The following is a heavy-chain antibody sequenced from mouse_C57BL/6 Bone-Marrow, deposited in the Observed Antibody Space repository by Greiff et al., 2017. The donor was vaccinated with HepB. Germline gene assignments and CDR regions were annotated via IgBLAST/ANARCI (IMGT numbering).Heavy chain of an antibody. D-gene: IGHD1-1*01. CDR3: ARQRYYYGSSWYFDV. CDR2: ISSGGSYT. Sequence: EVQRVESGGDLVKPGGSLKLSCAASGFTFSSYGMSWVRQTPDKRLEWVATISSGGSYTYYPDSVKGRFTISRDNAKNTLYLQMSSLKSEDTAMYYCARQRYYYGSSWYFDVWGTGTTVTVSS. V-gene: IGHV5-6*01. CDR1: GFTFSSYG. J-gene: IGHJ1*03.